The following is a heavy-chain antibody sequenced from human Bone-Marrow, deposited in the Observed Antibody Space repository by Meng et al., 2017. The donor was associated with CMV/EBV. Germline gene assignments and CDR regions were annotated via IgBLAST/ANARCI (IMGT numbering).Heavy chain of an antibody. V-gene: IGHV3-53*01. CDR2: IYSGGST. D-gene: IGHD2-2*01. Sequence: GGSLRLSCAASGFTVSSNYMSWVRQAPGKGLEWVSVIYSGGSTYYADSVKGRFTISRDNSKNTLYLQMKSLRAEDTAVYYCVRGCSTSCYYGMEVWGPGNMVTVSS. CDR3: VRGCSTSCYYGMEV. J-gene: IGHJ6*02. CDR1: GFTVSSNY.